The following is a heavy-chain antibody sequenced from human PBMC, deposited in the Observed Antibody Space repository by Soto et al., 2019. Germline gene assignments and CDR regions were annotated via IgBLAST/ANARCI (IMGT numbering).Heavy chain of an antibody. D-gene: IGHD3-22*01. Sequence: EVQLVESGGGLVQPGGSLRLSCAASGFTFSSYWMTWVRQAPGKGLEWVANIKHDGSEKQYVDSVKGRFTISRDNAKNSLYRQMNSLRAEDTAVYYCADSGSYTDVWGKGTTVIVSS. CDR3: ADSGSYTDV. V-gene: IGHV3-7*01. J-gene: IGHJ6*03. CDR2: IKHDGSEK. CDR1: GFTFSSYW.